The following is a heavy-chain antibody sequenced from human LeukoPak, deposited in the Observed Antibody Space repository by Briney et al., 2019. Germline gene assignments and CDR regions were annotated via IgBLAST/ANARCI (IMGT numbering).Heavy chain of an antibody. V-gene: IGHV3-11*03. CDR3: ARSEPYGSGSYFDY. D-gene: IGHD3-10*01. Sequence: GGSLRLSCAASGFTFSDYYMSWIRQAPGKGLEWVSYISRSSSYTTYADSVKGRFTISRDTAKNSLYLQMNSLRAEDTALYYYARSEPYGSGSYFDYWGQGTLVTVSS. J-gene: IGHJ4*02. CDR2: ISRSSSYT. CDR1: GFTFSDYY.